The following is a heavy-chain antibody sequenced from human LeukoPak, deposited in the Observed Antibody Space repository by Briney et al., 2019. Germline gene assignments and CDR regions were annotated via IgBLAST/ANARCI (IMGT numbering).Heavy chain of an antibody. CDR1: GFTVSSNY. V-gene: IGHV3-30*03. Sequence: GGSLRLSCAASGFTVSSNYMSWVRQAPGKGLEWVAVISYDGSNKYYADSVKGRFTISRDNSKNTLYLQMNSLRAEDTAVYYCARDRGPLGDYVYFDYWGQGTLVTVSS. D-gene: IGHD4-17*01. CDR3: ARDRGPLGDYVYFDY. CDR2: ISYDGSNK. J-gene: IGHJ4*02.